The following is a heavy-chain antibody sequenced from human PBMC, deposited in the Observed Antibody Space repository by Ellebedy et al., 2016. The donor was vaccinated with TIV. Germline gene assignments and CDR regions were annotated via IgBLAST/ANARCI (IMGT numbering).Heavy chain of an antibody. CDR2: IHQDGSEK. Sequence: PGGSLRLSCAASGFTFSSYAMSWVRQAPGKGLEWVANIHQDGSEKYYVDSVKGRFTISRDNAKDSLFLQMSSLRAEDTAVYYCGRDGYSYSTDVWGQGTTVTVSS. V-gene: IGHV3-7*01. CDR1: GFTFSSYA. J-gene: IGHJ6*02. CDR3: GRDGYSYSTDV.